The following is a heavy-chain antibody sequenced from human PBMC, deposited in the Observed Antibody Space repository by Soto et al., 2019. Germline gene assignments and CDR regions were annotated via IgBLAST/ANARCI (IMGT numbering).Heavy chain of an antibody. Sequence: QVQLQESGPGLVKPSQTLSLTCTVSGGSISSGDYYWSWIRQPPGKGLEWIGYLSYSGSTYYTPSLTSRVTISLPTSKTPSSLKLSSVTAAATAVYSCASARPDGTTLDPWRQGTLVTVSS. J-gene: IGHJ5*02. D-gene: IGHD6-6*01. CDR3: ASARPDGTTLDP. CDR1: GGSISSGDYY. V-gene: IGHV4-30-4*01. CDR2: LSYSGST.